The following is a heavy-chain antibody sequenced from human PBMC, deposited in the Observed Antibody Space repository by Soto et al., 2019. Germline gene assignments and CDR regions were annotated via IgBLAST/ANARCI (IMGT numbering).Heavy chain of an antibody. D-gene: IGHD6-19*01. CDR3: ARHIGVPGTRGFDY. V-gene: IGHV4-4*02. J-gene: IGHJ4*02. Sequence: QVQLQESGPGLVKPSGTLSLTCAVSGASISDNNWWSWVRQPPGKGPEWIGEIYHSGTANYSPSLNSRVTISRDKSKNQISLQLSSVTAADSAVYYCARHIGVPGTRGFDYWGQGTLVTVSS. CDR1: GASISDNNW. CDR2: IYHSGTA.